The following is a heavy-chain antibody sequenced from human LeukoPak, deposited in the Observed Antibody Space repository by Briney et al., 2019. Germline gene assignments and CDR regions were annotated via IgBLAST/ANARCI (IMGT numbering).Heavy chain of an antibody. J-gene: IGHJ4*02. V-gene: IGHV3-21*01. D-gene: IGHD2-15*01. CDR1: GFTFSIYG. Sequence: GGSLRLSCAASGFTFSIYGMNWVRQAPGEGLEWVASISSDSTNIYYTDSVKGRFTIPRDNAKNSLYLQMNSLILEDTAVYYCARDGSGSGDYWGQGTLVTVSS. CDR3: ARDGSGSGDY. CDR2: ISSDSTNI.